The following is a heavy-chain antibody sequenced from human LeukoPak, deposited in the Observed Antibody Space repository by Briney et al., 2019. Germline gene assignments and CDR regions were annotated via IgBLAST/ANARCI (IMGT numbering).Heavy chain of an antibody. V-gene: IGHV4-34*01. D-gene: IGHD6-6*01. CDR2: VDHSGST. CDR3: ARGRAARLYPVGFFDY. CDR1: GGSFSGYY. J-gene: IGHJ4*02. Sequence: SETLSLTCAVYGGSFSGYYWSWIRHPPGKGREWIGEVDHSGSTNYNPSLKGRVTTSVDTSKNQFSLRLTSVTAADTAVYYCARGRAARLYPVGFFDYWGQGTLVTVSS.